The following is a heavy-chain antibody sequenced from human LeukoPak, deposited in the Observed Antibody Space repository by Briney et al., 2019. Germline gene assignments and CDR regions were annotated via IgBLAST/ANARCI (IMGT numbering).Heavy chain of an antibody. CDR1: GFTFSGSA. D-gene: IGHD1-26*01. CDR2: IRSKANSYAT. Sequence: PGGSLRLSCAASGFTFSGSAMHWVRQASGKGLEWVGRIRSKANSYATAYAASVKGRLTISRDDSKNTAYLQMNSLKTEDTAVYYCAKVGRDDARAYSYWGQGTLVTVSS. CDR3: AKVGRDDARAYSY. V-gene: IGHV3-73*01. J-gene: IGHJ4*02.